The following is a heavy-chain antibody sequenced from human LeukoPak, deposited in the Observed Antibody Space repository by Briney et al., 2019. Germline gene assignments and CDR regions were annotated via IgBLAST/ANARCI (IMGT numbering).Heavy chain of an antibody. CDR3: ARLNLGYGYFLEATKRDY. CDR2: ISSDGSTK. CDR1: GFTFSSYA. J-gene: IGHJ4*02. V-gene: IGHV3-30-3*01. Sequence: GGSLRLSCAASGFTFSSYAIHWVRQAPGKGLDWVAVISSDGSTKYYADSVKGRFTISRDNSKNTLYLQMNSLRAEDTAVYYCARLNLGYGYFLEATKRDYWGQGTLVTVSS. D-gene: IGHD5-18*01.